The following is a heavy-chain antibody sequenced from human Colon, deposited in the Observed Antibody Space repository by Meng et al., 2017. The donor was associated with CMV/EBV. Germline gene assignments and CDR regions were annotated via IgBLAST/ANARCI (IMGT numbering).Heavy chain of an antibody. CDR2: ISAYNGNT. CDR1: GYTFTGYW. J-gene: IGHJ5*02. CDR3: ARGEGYYDR. V-gene: IGHV1-18*04. Sequence: QVQLVQSGVEVKKPGTSVNLSCKASGYTFTGYWMHWVRQAPGQGLEWLGWISAYNGNTNYAERFEGRVTMTTDTDTSTVFMELRSLTSDDTAEYYCARGEGYYDRWGQGTLVTVSS. D-gene: IGHD5-24*01.